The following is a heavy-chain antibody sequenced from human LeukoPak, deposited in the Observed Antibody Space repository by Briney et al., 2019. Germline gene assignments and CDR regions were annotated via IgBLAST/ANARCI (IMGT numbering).Heavy chain of an antibody. CDR2: ISSGSSAI. V-gene: IGHV3-21*01. CDR1: GFTFTTYS. D-gene: IGHD1-26*01. CDR3: ARVPEWELAPFDY. J-gene: IGHJ4*02. Sequence: GGSLRLSCEASGFTFTTYSMTWVRQAPGKGLEWVSIISSGSSAIFSADALKGRFTISRDDAKNLLYLDMNSLRAEDTAVYYCARVPEWELAPFDYWGQGTLVTVSS.